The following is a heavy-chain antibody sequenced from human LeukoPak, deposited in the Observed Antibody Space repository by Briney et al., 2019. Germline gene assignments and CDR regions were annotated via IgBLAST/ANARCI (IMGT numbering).Heavy chain of an antibody. D-gene: IGHD3/OR15-3a*01. J-gene: IGHJ3*02. V-gene: IGHV4-59*12. CDR2: IYYSGST. CDR3: ARDLQDYDAFDI. CDR1: GGSISSYY. Sequence: PSETLSLTCTVSGGSISSYYWSWIRQPPGKGLEWIGYIYYSGSTNYNPSLKSRVTIPVDTSKNQFSLKLSSVTAADTAVYYCARDLQDYDAFDIWGQGTMVTVSS.